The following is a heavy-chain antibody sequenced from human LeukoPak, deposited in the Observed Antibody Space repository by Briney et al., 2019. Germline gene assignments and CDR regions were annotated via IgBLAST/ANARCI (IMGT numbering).Heavy chain of an antibody. CDR1: GGTFSSYA. V-gene: IGHV1-69*13. CDR3: ARSLRFLEWLPLDP. D-gene: IGHD3-3*01. J-gene: IGHJ5*02. CDR2: IIPIFGTA. Sequence: VASVKVSCKASGGTFSSYAISWVRQAPGQGLEWMGGIIPIFGTANYAQKFQGRVTITADESTSTAYMELSSLRSEDTAVYYCARSLRFLEWLPLDPWGQGTLVTVSS.